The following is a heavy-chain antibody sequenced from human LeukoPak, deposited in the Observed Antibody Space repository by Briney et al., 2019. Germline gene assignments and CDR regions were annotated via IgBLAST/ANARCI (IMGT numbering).Heavy chain of an antibody. CDR2: FNHSGST. D-gene: IGHD2-15*01. J-gene: IGHJ3*02. CDR3: ASYCSGGSCYAAFDI. V-gene: IGHV4-34*01. CDR1: GGSFSGYY. Sequence: SETLSLTCAVYGGSFSGYYWSWIRQPPGKGLEWIGEFNHSGSTNYNPSLKSRVTISVDTSKNQFSLKLSSVTAADTAVYYCASYCSGGSCYAAFDIWGQGTMVTVSS.